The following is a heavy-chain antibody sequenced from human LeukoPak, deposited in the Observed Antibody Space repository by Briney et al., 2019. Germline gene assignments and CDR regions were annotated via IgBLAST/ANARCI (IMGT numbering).Heavy chain of an antibody. CDR2: IDYSGST. Sequence: SETLSLTCTVSGGSISTYYLTWIRQPPGKGLEWIGNIDYSGSTNYNPSLKSRVTVSVDTSRNHFSLRLSSVTAADTALYYCARHSGLYGEFDYWGQGTLVTVSS. CDR3: ARHSGLYGEFDY. V-gene: IGHV4-59*08. CDR1: GGSISTYY. D-gene: IGHD2-2*02. J-gene: IGHJ4*02.